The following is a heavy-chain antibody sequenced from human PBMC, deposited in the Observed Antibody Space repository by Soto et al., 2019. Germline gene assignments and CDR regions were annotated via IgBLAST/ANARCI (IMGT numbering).Heavy chain of an antibody. CDR2: ISYDGSNK. V-gene: IGHV3-30-3*01. D-gene: IGHD1-26*01. CDR3: ASGSYYLLDY. J-gene: IGHJ4*02. Sequence: QVQLVESGGGEVQPGRSLRLSCAASGFTFNSYAMHWVRQAPGKGLEWVAVISYDGSNKHYADSVKGRFTISRDNSKNPLFLQMDSLTAEDTAVYYCASGSYYLLDYWGQGTLVTVSS. CDR1: GFTFNSYA.